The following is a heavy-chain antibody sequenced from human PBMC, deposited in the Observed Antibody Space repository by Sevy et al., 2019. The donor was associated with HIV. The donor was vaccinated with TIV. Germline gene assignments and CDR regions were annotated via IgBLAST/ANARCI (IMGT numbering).Heavy chain of an antibody. J-gene: IGHJ4*02. D-gene: IGHD5-12*01. V-gene: IGHV4-34*01. Sequence: SETLSLTCAVYGESVSSSYWTWIRQPPGGGLDWVGEVDHSGGTSYNPSLKSRATVSLDTSKGQISLKLNSVTAADTAVYFCARGRSPKRLPLLYSGYDHMTAHFFDYWGQGALVTVSS. CDR1: GESVSSSY. CDR2: VDHSGGT. CDR3: ARGRSPKRLPLLYSGYDHMTAHFFDY.